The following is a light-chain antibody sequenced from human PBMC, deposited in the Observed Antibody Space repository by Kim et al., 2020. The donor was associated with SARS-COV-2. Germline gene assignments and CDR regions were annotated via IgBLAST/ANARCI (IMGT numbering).Light chain of an antibody. V-gene: IGKV3-15*01. J-gene: IGKJ4*01. Sequence: VSLGERVALSCRASQRVSSNLAWYQQKPGQAPRLLIYGASTRATGIPARFSGSESGTEFTLTISSLQSEDSAVYYCQQYYNWPPPFGGGTKVDIK. CDR1: QRVSSN. CDR2: GAS. CDR3: QQYYNWPPP.